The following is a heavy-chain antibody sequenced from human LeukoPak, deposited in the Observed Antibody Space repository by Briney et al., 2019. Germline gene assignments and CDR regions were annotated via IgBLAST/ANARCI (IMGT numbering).Heavy chain of an antibody. CDR2: IWYDGSSK. V-gene: IGHV3-33*01. CDR3: ARDRGTNGINDRGYFDY. CDR1: GYTFSSYG. D-gene: IGHD1-1*01. Sequence: GGSLRLSCAASGYTFSSYGMHWVRQAPGKGLEWVALIWYDGSSKYYVDSVKGRFTISRDNSKNTLYLQMNSLRAEDTAVYYCARDRGTNGINDRGYFDYWGQGTLATVSS. J-gene: IGHJ4*02.